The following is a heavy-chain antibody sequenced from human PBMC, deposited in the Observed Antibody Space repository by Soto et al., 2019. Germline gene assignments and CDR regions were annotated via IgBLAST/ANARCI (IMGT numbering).Heavy chain of an antibody. CDR2: ISYDGSNK. J-gene: IGHJ6*02. CDR3: AKDLGTGTEGYYYYGMDV. CDR1: GFTLSSYG. V-gene: IGHV3-30*18. Sequence: GGSLRLSCAASGFTLSSYGMHWVRQAPGKGLEWVAVISYDGSNKYYADYVKGRFTISRDNSKNTLYLQMNSLRAEDTAVYYCAKDLGTGTEGYYYYGMDVWGQGTTVTVSS. D-gene: IGHD2-8*02.